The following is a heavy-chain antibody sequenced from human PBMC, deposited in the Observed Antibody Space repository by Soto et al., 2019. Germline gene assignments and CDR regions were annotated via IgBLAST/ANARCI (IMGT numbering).Heavy chain of an antibody. CDR1: GFSLETSGMG. Sequence: QITLKESGPTLVKPTQTLTLTCTFSGFSLETSGMGMSWIRQPPGKALEWLALIYWDDDKRYSPSLKNRLTNNKDNSENQVVLTVTNVDPVDTARYYCADSHYDYGNSGHYTYWYFDLWGRGTLVTASS. CDR3: ADSHYDYGNSGHYTYWYFDL. J-gene: IGHJ2*01. CDR2: IYWDDDK. D-gene: IGHD3-22*01. V-gene: IGHV2-5*02.